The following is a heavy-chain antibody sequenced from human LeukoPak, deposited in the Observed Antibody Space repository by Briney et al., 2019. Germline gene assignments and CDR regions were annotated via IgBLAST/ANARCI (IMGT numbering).Heavy chain of an antibody. V-gene: IGHV1-3*01. CDR3: ASPGFMLAAAGTEYFQH. Sequence: ASVKVSCKASGYTFTSYAMHWVRQAPGQRLEWMGWINAGNGNTKYSQKFQGRVTITTDESTSTAYMELSSLRSEDTAVYYCASPGFMLAAAGTEYFQHWGQGTLVTVSS. J-gene: IGHJ1*01. D-gene: IGHD6-13*01. CDR1: GYTFTSYA. CDR2: INAGNGNT.